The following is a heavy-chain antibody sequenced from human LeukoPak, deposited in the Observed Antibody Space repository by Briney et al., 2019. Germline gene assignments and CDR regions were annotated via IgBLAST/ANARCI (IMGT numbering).Heavy chain of an antibody. Sequence: GGSLRLSCAASGFTFSSYAMSWVRQAPGKGPEWVSAISGSGGSTYYADSVKGRFTISRDNSKNTLYLQMNSLRAEDTAVYYCAKDRGQICYNYYMDVWGKGTTVTVSS. J-gene: IGHJ6*03. D-gene: IGHD3-10*01. V-gene: IGHV3-23*01. CDR2: ISGSGGST. CDR1: GFTFSSYA. CDR3: AKDRGQICYNYYMDV.